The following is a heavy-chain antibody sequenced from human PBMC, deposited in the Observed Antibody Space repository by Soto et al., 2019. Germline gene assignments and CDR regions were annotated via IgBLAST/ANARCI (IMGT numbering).Heavy chain of an antibody. CDR2: ISYDGNNK. CDR1: GFTFRTYG. CDR3: AKVATSGPRYYYYGMDV. Sequence: QVQLVESGGGVVQPGRSLRLSCAASGFTFRTYGMHWVRQAPGKGLEWVAVISYDGNNKHYPDSVKGRFSISRDNSNNTLYLQMNSLRAGDTAVYYCAKVATSGPRYYYYGMDVWGQGTTVTVSS. V-gene: IGHV3-30*18. D-gene: IGHD3-10*01. J-gene: IGHJ6*02.